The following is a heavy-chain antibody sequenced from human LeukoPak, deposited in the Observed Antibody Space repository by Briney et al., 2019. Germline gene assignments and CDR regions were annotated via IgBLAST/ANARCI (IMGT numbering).Heavy chain of an antibody. Sequence: PGGSLRLSCAASGFTFSSYALSWVRQAPGKGLEWVSSISSTSSYMYYAESVKGRFTISRDNAKNSLYLQMNSLRAEDTAVYYCSRVVQDVTGADYWGQGTLVIVSS. V-gene: IGHV3-21*01. CDR2: ISSTSSYM. CDR3: SRVVQDVTGADY. J-gene: IGHJ4*02. D-gene: IGHD3-9*01. CDR1: GFTFSSYA.